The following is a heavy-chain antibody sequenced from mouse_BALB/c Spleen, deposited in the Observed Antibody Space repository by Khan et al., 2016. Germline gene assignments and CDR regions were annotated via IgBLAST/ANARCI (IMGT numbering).Heavy chain of an antibody. V-gene: IGHV1-81*01. CDR2: IYPGSGST. D-gene: IGHD3-3*01. J-gene: IGHJ4*01. CDR1: GYTFTDYV. Sequence: QVQLQQSGPELVKPGASVKMSCKASGYTFTDYVISWVKPRTGQGLEWIGEIYPGSGSTYYNEKFKGKATLTADKSSNTAYMQLSSLTSEDSAVYFCAKGLGAMDYWGQGTSVTVSS. CDR3: AKGLGAMDY.